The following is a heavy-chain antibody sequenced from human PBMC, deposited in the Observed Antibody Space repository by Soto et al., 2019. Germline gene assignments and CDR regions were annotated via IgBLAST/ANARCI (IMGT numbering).Heavy chain of an antibody. D-gene: IGHD3-22*01. Sequence: QVQLVQSGAEVKKPGASVKVSCKASDYTFTSYGISWVRQAPGQGLEWMGWISAYNGNTNYAQKLQGRVTMTTDTSTSTAYMELRSLRSDDTAVYYCAGEATEGRYYYDSSCYYTAFDYWGQGTLVTVSS. CDR1: DYTFTSYG. V-gene: IGHV1-18*01. J-gene: IGHJ4*02. CDR3: AGEATEGRYYYDSSCYYTAFDY. CDR2: ISAYNGNT.